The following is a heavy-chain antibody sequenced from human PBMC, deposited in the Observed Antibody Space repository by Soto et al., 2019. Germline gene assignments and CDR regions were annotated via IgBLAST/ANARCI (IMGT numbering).Heavy chain of an antibody. CDR1: GFTFSSYW. D-gene: IGHD3-10*01. J-gene: IGHJ4*02. Sequence: EVQLVESGGGLVQPGGSLRLSCAACGFTFSSYWMHWVRQAPGKGLVWVSRINSDGSSTNYADSVKGQFTISRDNAKNTLYLQMNSLRAEDTAVYYCGRGASGSYRLDYWGQGTLVTVSS. V-gene: IGHV3-74*01. CDR3: GRGASGSYRLDY. CDR2: INSDGSST.